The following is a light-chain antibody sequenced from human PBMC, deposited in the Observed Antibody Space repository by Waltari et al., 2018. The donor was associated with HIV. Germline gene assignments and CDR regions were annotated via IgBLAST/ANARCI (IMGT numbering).Light chain of an antibody. CDR3: YSAADNNLRV. Sequence: SSELTQPSSVSVSPGQTARITCSGAVLAKKYARWFQQKPGQAPVLVIYKDSERPSGIPERFSGSSSGTTVTLTISGAQVEDEADYYCYSAADNNLRVFGGGTKLTVL. V-gene: IGLV3-27*01. J-gene: IGLJ3*02. CDR1: VLAKKY. CDR2: KDS.